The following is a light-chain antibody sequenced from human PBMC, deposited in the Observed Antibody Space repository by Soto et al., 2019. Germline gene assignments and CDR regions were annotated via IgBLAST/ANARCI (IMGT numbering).Light chain of an antibody. CDR3: QHYNHFPLT. J-gene: IGKJ5*01. CDR2: EAS. Sequence: DIQMTQSPSSLSASVGDRVTITCQASHDILNSLNWYQHKPGKAPQLLICEASTLKPGVPSRFRGSGSGTDFTFTITSLQPEDIATYYCQHYNHFPLTFGQGTRLDIK. V-gene: IGKV1-33*01. CDR1: HDILNS.